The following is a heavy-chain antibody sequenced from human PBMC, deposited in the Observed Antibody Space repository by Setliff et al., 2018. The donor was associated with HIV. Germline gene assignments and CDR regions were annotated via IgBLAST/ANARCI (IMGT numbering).Heavy chain of an antibody. CDR2: IYYSGIT. V-gene: IGHV4-31*03. CDR3: AREPLTGDNRGYYFDY. J-gene: IGHJ4*02. CDR1: GGSISSGGYY. D-gene: IGHD7-27*01. Sequence: SETLSLTCTVSGGSISSGGYYWSWIRQHPGKGLEWIGYIYYSGITYYNPSLKSRVTISVDTSKNQFSLKLSSVTAADTAVYYCAREPLTGDNRGYYFDYWGQGTLVTVSS.